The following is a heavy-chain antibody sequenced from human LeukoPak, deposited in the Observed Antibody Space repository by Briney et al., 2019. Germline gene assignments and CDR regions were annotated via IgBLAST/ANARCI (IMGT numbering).Heavy chain of an antibody. CDR2: ISGSDGST. D-gene: IGHD3-16*02. Sequence: GWSLTLSCPSSGFTFSSYALSWLRQPAGKGLDWVSAISGSDGSTYYADCVKCRYTISRDNAKNTLYLQMNSLRAEDTAVYYCANSYDYVWGSYRHYYYYGMDVWGQGTTVTVSS. V-gene: IGHV3-23*01. CDR1: GFTFSSYA. CDR3: ANSYDYVWGSYRHYYYYGMDV. J-gene: IGHJ6*02.